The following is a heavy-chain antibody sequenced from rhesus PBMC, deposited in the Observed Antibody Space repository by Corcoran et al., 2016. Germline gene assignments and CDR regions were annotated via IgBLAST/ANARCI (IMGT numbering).Heavy chain of an antibody. J-gene: IGHJ4*01. V-gene: IGHV4-160*01. Sequence: QVQLQGSGPGLVKPSETLSLSCAVSGGSITNHYWSWIRQPPGKGLEWIGRSVDSSGTIDYNPTLKSRVTLATDTSRNQFSLKLYSVTAADAAVYYCARACSGFGCPLVNIDYWGQGVLVTVSS. CDR2: SVDSSGTI. D-gene: IGHD2-21*01. CDR1: GGSITNHY. CDR3: ARACSGFGCPLVNIDY.